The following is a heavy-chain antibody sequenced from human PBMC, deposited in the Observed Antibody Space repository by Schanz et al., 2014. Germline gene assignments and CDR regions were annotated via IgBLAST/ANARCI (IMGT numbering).Heavy chain of an antibody. CDR3: TRGNALDV. CDR2: IYYTAST. CDR1: GGSISSYY. D-gene: IGHD1-1*01. J-gene: IGHJ6*02. Sequence: QVQLQESGPGLVKPSESLSLTCTVSGGSISSYYWSWIRQPPGKGLEWIGYIYYTASTNYNPSLRSRVTKTADPSKNQFSPKLTSVTASDSAVYFCTRGNALDVWGQG. V-gene: IGHV4-59*01.